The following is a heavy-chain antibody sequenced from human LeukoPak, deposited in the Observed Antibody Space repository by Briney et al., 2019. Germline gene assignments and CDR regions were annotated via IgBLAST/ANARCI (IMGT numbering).Heavy chain of an antibody. CDR3: ARPYDTRGYFPDY. J-gene: IGHJ4*02. V-gene: IGHV3-21*01. CDR1: GFTFSSYA. CDR2: ISRGSDHI. D-gene: IGHD3-22*01. Sequence: GGSLRLSCAASGFTFSSYAMNWVRQAPGKGLEWVSSISRGSDHIFYANSMKGRFTISRDNAKNSLYLQMNSLGAEDTAVYYCARPYDTRGYFPDYWGQGTLVTVSS.